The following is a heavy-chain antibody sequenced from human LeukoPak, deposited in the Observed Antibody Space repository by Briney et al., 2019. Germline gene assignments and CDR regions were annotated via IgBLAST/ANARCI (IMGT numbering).Heavy chain of an antibody. CDR1: GFGFSSHW. CDR3: ERDPSVNNAIGYNWFDH. V-gene: IGHV3-74*01. Sequence: PGESLRLSCAASGFGFSSHWMHWVRQAPGKGLVWVSRSNSDGSVRNYADSVEGRFIISRDNAKNTLYLQMNNLGVEDTAVYFCERDPSVNNAIGYNWFDHWGQGALVTVSS. CDR2: SNSDGSVR. J-gene: IGHJ5*02. D-gene: IGHD2/OR15-2a*01.